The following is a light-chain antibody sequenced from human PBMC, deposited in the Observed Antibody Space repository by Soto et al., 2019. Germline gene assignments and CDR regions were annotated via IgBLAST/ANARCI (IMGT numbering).Light chain of an antibody. Sequence: QSVLAQPPSASGSPGQSVTISCTGTSSDVGAYNYASWYQHHPGKAPKLMVYEVNKRPSGVPGRFSGSKSGNTTSLTVSGLQAEDEADYYCTSHAGTINFPYIFGTGTKV. J-gene: IGLJ1*01. CDR3: TSHAGTINFPYI. V-gene: IGLV2-8*01. CDR1: SSDVGAYNY. CDR2: EVN.